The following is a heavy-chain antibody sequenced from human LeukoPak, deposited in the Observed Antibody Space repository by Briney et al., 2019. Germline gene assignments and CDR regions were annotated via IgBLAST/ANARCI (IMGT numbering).Heavy chain of an antibody. J-gene: IGHJ2*01. V-gene: IGHV4-39*01. D-gene: IGHD1-26*01. CDR1: GGSIRSSDYY. CDR2: IYYSGNT. Sequence: SETLSLTCTVSGGSIRSSDYYWGWIRLPPGTGLEWIGSIYYSGNTYYNSSLKSRVTISVDTSKSQFSLKLNSVTAADTAVYYCARQNSGTYYSRYFDLWGRGTLVTVSS. CDR3: ARQNSGTYYSRYFDL.